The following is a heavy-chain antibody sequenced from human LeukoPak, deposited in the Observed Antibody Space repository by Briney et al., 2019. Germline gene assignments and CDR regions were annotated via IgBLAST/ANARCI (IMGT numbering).Heavy chain of an antibody. CDR2: ISYDGSSK. J-gene: IGHJ4*02. D-gene: IGHD1-26*01. CDR3: AKDRQGAGDGSFDY. CDR1: GFTFSSFG. Sequence: GGSLRLSCAAPGFTFSSFGIHWVRQAPGKGLEWVAVISYDGSSKYYADPVKGRFTISRDNSKNTLYLQMNSLRTEDTAVYYCAKDRQGAGDGSFDYWGQGTLVTVSS. V-gene: IGHV3-30*18.